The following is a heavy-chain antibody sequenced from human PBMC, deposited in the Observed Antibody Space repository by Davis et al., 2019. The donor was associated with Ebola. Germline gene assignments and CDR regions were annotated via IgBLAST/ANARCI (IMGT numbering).Heavy chain of an antibody. D-gene: IGHD1-7*01. CDR1: GYTLRTSA. CDR2: ISAYNGNT. Sequence: SVKVSCMASGYTLRTSAISWVRQAPGQGLEWMGWISAYNGNTNYAQILQGRVTMTTDTSTGTAYMELSSLRSEDTAVYYCARDGTGTTTYWGQGTLVTVSS. J-gene: IGHJ4*02. CDR3: ARDGTGTTTY. V-gene: IGHV1-18*01.